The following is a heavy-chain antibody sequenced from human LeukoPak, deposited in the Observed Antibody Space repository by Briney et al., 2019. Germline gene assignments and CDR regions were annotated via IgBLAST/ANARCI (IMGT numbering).Heavy chain of an antibody. Sequence: SETLSLTCTVSGGSISNKYWSWIRQPPGKGLEWIGYIYYSGSTNYNPSLKSRVTISVDTSKNQFSLKLSSVTAADTAVYYCASRTIQSIGGRRGDTFDIWGQGTKVTVSS. CDR2: IYYSGST. V-gene: IGHV4-59*08. CDR1: GGSISNKY. D-gene: IGHD3-3*01. CDR3: ASRTIQSIGGRRGDTFDI. J-gene: IGHJ3*02.